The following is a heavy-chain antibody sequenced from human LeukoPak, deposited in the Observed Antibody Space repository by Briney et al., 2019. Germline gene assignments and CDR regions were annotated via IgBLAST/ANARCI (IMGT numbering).Heavy chain of an antibody. CDR2: ISSTGSTI. V-gene: IGHV3-48*03. D-gene: IGHD3-22*01. CDR3: TTDHHDSSGYYYGYVDY. Sequence: GGSLRLSCAASGFTFSSYEMNWVRQAPGKGLEWVSYISSTGSTIHYADSVKGRFTISRDNAKNSLYLQMNSLKTEDTAVYYCTTDHHDSSGYYYGYVDYWGQGTLVTVSS. CDR1: GFTFSSYE. J-gene: IGHJ4*02.